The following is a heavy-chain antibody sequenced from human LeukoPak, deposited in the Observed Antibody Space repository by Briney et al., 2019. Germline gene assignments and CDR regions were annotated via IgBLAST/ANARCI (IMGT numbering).Heavy chain of an antibody. CDR1: GFTFSSYA. J-gene: IGHJ4*02. V-gene: IGHV3-23*01. CDR3: VKGYSSSWSRYFDY. Sequence: GGSLRLSCAASGFTFSSYAMSWVRQAPGKGLEWVPAISGSGGSTYYADSVKGRFTISRDTSKNTLYLQMNSLRAEDTAVYYCVKGYSSSWSRYFDYWGQGTLVTVSS. D-gene: IGHD6-13*01. CDR2: ISGSGGST.